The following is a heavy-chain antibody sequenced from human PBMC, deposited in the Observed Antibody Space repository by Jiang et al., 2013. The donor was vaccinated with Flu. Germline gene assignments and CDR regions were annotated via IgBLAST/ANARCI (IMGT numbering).Heavy chain of an antibody. D-gene: IGHD1-26*01. Sequence: SGYTFTSYYMHWVRQAPGQGLEWMGIINPSGGSTSYAQKFQGRVTMTRDTSTSTVYMELSSLRSEDTAVYYCARSGNIVGAPFDYWGQGTLVTVSS. V-gene: IGHV1-46*01. CDR2: INPSGGST. CDR3: ARSGNIVGAPFDY. J-gene: IGHJ4*02. CDR1: GYTFTSYY.